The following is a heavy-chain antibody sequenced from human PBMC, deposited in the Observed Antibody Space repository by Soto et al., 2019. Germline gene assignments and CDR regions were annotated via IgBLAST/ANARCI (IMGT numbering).Heavy chain of an antibody. CDR3: AKGRIAVAGLFDY. V-gene: IGHV3-23*01. D-gene: IGHD6-19*01. CDR1: GFTFSSCA. CDR2: SSGSYGT. Sequence: EVQLLESGGGLLQPGGSLRLSCAASGFTFSSCAMGWVRQAPGKGLEWVSESSGSYGTYYADSVRGRFTISRDDSKNTVYLQMNSLRVEDTAVYYCAKGRIAVAGLFDYWGQGTLVTVSS. J-gene: IGHJ4*02.